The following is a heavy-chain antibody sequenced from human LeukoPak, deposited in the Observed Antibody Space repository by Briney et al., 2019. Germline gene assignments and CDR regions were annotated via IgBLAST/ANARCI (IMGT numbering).Heavy chain of an antibody. Sequence: GGSLRLSCASSGFTFSDYSMNWVRQAPGKGLEWVSYISSSNSMIYYADSVKGRFTISRDNAKNSLFLQMNSLRAEDTAVYYCAKDYWGGYCSGGSCQFDYWGQGTLVTVSS. CDR1: GFTFSDYS. D-gene: IGHD2-15*01. V-gene: IGHV3-48*01. CDR3: AKDYWGGYCSGGSCQFDY. J-gene: IGHJ4*02. CDR2: ISSSNSMI.